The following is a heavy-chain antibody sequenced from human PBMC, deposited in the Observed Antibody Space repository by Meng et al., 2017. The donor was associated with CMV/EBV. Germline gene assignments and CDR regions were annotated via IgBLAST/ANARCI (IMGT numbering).Heavy chain of an antibody. CDR3: ARGVKSGYSGYDLAVYYFDY. Sequence: GGSLRLSCAASGFTFSSYWMSWVRQAPGKGLEWVANIKQDGSEKYYVDSVKGRFTVSRDNAKNSLYLQMNSLRDEDTAVYYCARGVKSGYSGYDLAVYYFDYWGQGTLVTVSS. V-gene: IGHV3-7*01. CDR1: GFTFSSYW. CDR2: IKQDGSEK. J-gene: IGHJ4*02. D-gene: IGHD5-12*01.